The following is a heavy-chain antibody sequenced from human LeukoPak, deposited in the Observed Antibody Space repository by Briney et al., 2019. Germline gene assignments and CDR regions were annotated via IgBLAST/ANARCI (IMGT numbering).Heavy chain of an antibody. CDR2: ISYDGSNK. J-gene: IGHJ4*02. Sequence: GGSLRLSCAASGFTFSSYGMHWVRQAPGKGLEWVAVISYDGSNKYYADSVKGRFTISRDNSKNTLYLQMNSLRSDDTALYYCARTLYIAAVPGGFDYWGQGTLVTVSS. CDR3: ARTLYIAAVPGGFDY. CDR1: GFTFSSYG. V-gene: IGHV3-30*03. D-gene: IGHD6-13*01.